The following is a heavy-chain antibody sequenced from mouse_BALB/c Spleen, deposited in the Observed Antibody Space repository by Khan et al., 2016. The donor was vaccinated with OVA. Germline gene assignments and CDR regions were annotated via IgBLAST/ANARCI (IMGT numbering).Heavy chain of an antibody. V-gene: IGHV1-77*01. CDR1: GYTFTDYV. Sequence: QVQLKQSGPELVKPGASVKMSCKASGYTFTDYVINWVKQSTGQGLEWIGEIYPGSGRTNYNDKFKGKATLTADKSSNTAYVQLSSLTSEDSAVYFCARPSYYYGSNSYWFFAVWGAGTTVTVSS. CDR3: ARPSYYYGSNSYWFFAV. J-gene: IGHJ1*01. CDR2: IYPGSGRT. D-gene: IGHD1-1*01.